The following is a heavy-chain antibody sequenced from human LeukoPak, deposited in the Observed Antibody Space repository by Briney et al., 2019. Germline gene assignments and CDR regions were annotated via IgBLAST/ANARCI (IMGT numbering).Heavy chain of an antibody. CDR1: GFTFSSYD. CDR3: AKDIGQVGATPMDV. V-gene: IGHV3-13*01. CDR2: IGTAGDT. D-gene: IGHD1-26*01. Sequence: GGSLRLSCAASGFTFSSYDMHWVRQTTGKGLEWVSGIGTAGDTYYSGSVKGRFTISRENVKNSLSLQMNSLRAGDTAVYYCAKDIGQVGATPMDVWGQGTTVTVSS. J-gene: IGHJ6*02.